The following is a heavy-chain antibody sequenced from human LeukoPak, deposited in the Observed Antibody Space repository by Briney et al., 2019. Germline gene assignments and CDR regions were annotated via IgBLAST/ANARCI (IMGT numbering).Heavy chain of an antibody. V-gene: IGHV1-18*01. Sequence: ASVKVSCKASGYTFTSYGISWVRQAPGQGLEWMGWISAYNGNTNYAQKLQGRVTMTTDTSTSTAYMELRSLRSDDTAVYYCARRSCSGGSCYSGADFDYWGQGTLVTVSS. D-gene: IGHD2-15*01. CDR2: ISAYNGNT. CDR1: GYTFTSYG. CDR3: ARRSCSGGSCYSGADFDY. J-gene: IGHJ4*02.